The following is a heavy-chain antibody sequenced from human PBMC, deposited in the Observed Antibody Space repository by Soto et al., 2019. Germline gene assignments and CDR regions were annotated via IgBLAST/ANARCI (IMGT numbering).Heavy chain of an antibody. CDR3: ARDGYDGSGSPYPAY. V-gene: IGHV4-59*01. CDR2: IYYLGST. J-gene: IGHJ4*02. D-gene: IGHD3-10*01. Sequence: ASETLSLTCSVSGGSMSEYFWSWIRQSPGKGLEWIGYIYYLGSTDYNPSLKSRVTISVDTSKRQFSLRLTSVTAADTAVYYCARDGYDGSGSPYPAYWGPGTQVTVSS. CDR1: GGSMSEYF.